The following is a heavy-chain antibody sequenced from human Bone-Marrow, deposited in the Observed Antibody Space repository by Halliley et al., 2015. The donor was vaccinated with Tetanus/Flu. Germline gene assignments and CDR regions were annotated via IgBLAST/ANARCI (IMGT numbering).Heavy chain of an antibody. CDR3: ARWPSGDRFDP. CDR2: IHYSGST. V-gene: IGHV4-59*13. Sequence: TLSLTCTVSGGSIRPYYWGWIRQTPGKGLEWIGYIHYSGSTNYNPSLKSRVTISVDTPKNQFSLRVTSMNAADTAVYYCARWPSGDRFDPWGQGTLVTVSP. CDR1: GGSIRPYY. J-gene: IGHJ5*02. D-gene: IGHD3-10*01.